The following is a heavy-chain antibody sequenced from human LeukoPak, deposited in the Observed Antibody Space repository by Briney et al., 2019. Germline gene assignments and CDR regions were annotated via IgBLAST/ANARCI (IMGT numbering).Heavy chain of an antibody. D-gene: IGHD2-2*01. J-gene: IGHJ4*02. CDR3: AAQGRYCSSTSCYYHY. Sequence: SVKVSCKASGGTLTSYAISWVRQAPGQGLEWMGGIIPIFGTANYAQKFQGRVTITADKSTSTAYMELCSLRSEDTAVYYCAAQGRYCSSTSCYYHYWGQGTLVTVSS. V-gene: IGHV1-69*06. CDR2: IIPIFGTA. CDR1: GGTLTSYA.